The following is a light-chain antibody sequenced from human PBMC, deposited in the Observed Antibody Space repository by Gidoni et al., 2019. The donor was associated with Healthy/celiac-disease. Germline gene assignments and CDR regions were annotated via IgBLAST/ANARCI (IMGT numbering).Light chain of an antibody. CDR2: KAS. Sequence: DIQMTQSPSTLSASVGDRVTITCRARQSISSWLAWYQQKPGKAPKLLIYKASSLESGVPSRFSGSGSGTEFTLTISSLQPDDFATYYCQQYNSYSHGTFGQGTKVEIK. V-gene: IGKV1-5*03. J-gene: IGKJ1*01. CDR3: QQYNSYSHGT. CDR1: QSISSW.